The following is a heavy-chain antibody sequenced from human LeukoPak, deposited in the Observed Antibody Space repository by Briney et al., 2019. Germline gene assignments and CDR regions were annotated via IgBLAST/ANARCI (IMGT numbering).Heavy chain of an antibody. CDR2: IYHSGTT. Sequence: SETLSLTCAVSGYSITSSSWWGWIRQPPGKGLEWIGYIYHSGTTYYNPSLQSRVTMSVDTSKNQFSLKLSSVTAVDTAVYYCARGTYDSSGYYHPYYFDYWGQGTLVTVSS. J-gene: IGHJ4*02. D-gene: IGHD3-22*01. CDR1: GYSITSSSW. CDR3: ARGTYDSSGYYHPYYFDY. V-gene: IGHV4-28*03.